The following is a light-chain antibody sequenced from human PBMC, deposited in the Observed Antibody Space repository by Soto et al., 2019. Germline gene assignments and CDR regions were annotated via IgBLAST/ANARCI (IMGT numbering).Light chain of an antibody. J-gene: IGLJ1*01. CDR3: CSYAGSSTRYV. CDR2: EVS. CDR1: NNDVGSYNL. Sequence: QSVLTQPASVSGSPGQSITISCTGNNNDVGSYNLVSWYQQHPGKAPKLMIYEVSKRPSGVSNRFSGSKSGNTASLTISGLQAEDEADYYCCSYAGSSTRYVFGTGTKVTVL. V-gene: IGLV2-23*02.